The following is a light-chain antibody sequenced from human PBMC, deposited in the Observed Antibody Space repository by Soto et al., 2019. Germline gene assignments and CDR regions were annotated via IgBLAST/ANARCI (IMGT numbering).Light chain of an antibody. CDR2: DAS. V-gene: IGKV1-5*01. CDR1: QSVSGW. Sequence: DIQMTQSPSPLSASVGATVTVTCRSSQSVSGWVAWYQQKPGDAPKLRLYDASALPRGVPSRFSGSGSGTKFTLTIASLQPDDFAHYYCQQYDNFSWTFGPGTKVEI. J-gene: IGKJ1*01. CDR3: QQYDNFSWT.